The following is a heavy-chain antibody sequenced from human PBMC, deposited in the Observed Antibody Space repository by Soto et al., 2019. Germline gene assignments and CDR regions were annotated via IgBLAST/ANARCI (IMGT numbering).Heavy chain of an antibody. Sequence: GASVKVSCKASGGTFSSYAISWVRQAPGQGLEWMGGIIPIFGTANYAQKFQGRVTITADESTSTAYMELSSLRSEDTAVYYCARAPLVQYSGYDRQSFSRWGQGTLVTVSS. D-gene: IGHD5-12*01. CDR1: GGTFSSYA. J-gene: IGHJ4*02. CDR2: IIPIFGTA. V-gene: IGHV1-69*13. CDR3: ARAPLVQYSGYDRQSFSR.